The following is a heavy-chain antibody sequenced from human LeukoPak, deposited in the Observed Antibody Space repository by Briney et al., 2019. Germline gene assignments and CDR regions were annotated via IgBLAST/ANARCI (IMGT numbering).Heavy chain of an antibody. Sequence: GGSLRLSCAASGFTFSSYIMNWVRQAPGKGLEWVSSISSSSSYIYYADSVKGRFTISRDNAKNSLYLQMNSLRAEDTAVYYCARSLRFLEWLYYYYYMDVWGKGTTVTVSS. CDR3: ARSLRFLEWLYYYYYMDV. CDR2: ISSSSSYI. D-gene: IGHD3-3*01. CDR1: GFTFSSYI. V-gene: IGHV3-21*01. J-gene: IGHJ6*03.